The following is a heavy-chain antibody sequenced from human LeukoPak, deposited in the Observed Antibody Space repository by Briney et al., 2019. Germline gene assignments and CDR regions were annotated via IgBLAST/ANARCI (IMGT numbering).Heavy chain of an antibody. J-gene: IGHJ5*02. CDR3: ARAQQLGWFDP. D-gene: IGHD6-13*01. CDR2: TYTGGST. V-gene: IGHV4-4*07. Sequence: SETLSLTCTVSGGSISSYYWNWIRQPAGKGLEYIGRTYTGGSTNYNPSLKSRVTMSVDTSKNQFSLKLSSVTAADRAVYYCARAQQLGWFDPWGQGTLVTVSS. CDR1: GGSISSYY.